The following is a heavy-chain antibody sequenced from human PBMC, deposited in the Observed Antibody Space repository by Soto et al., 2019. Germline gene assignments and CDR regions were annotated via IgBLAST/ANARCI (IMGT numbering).Heavy chain of an antibody. CDR1: GGSFSGYY. V-gene: IGHV4-34*01. CDR3: ARAPALDIVVVVALYGYYFDY. CDR2: INHSGST. J-gene: IGHJ4*02. D-gene: IGHD2-15*01. Sequence: PSETLSLTCAVYGGSFSGYYWSWIRQPPGKGLEWIGEINHSGSTNYNPSLKSRVTISVDTSKNQFSLKLSSVTAADTAVYYCARAPALDIVVVVALYGYYFDYWGQGTLVTVSS.